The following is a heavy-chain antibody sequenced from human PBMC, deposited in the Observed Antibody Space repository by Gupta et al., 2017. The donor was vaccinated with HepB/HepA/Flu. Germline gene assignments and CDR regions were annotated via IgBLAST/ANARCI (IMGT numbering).Heavy chain of an antibody. V-gene: IGHV2-5*01. Sequence: QITLKESGPTLVKPTQTLTLTCTFSGFSLSTSGVGVGWIRQPPGKALEWLALIYWNDDKRYSPSLKSRLTITKDTSKNQVVLTMTNKDPVDTATYYCAHYLSYDILTGYALGYFDYWGQGTLVTVSS. CDR1: GFSLSTSGVG. J-gene: IGHJ4*02. D-gene: IGHD3-9*01. CDR3: AHYLSYDILTGYALGYFDY. CDR2: IYWNDDK.